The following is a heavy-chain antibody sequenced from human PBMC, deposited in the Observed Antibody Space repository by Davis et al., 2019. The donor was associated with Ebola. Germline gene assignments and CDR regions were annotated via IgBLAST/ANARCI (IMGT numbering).Heavy chain of an antibody. V-gene: IGHV3-30*03. CDR3: ARVLSGSYYNYYYGMDV. D-gene: IGHD1-26*01. Sequence: GESLKISCAASGFTFSSYSMNWVRQAPGKGLEWVAVISYDGSNKYYADSVKGRFTISRDNAKNSLYLQMNSLRDEDTAVYYCARVLSGSYYNYYYGMDVWGQGTTVTVSS. CDR2: ISYDGSNK. CDR1: GFTFSSYS. J-gene: IGHJ6*02.